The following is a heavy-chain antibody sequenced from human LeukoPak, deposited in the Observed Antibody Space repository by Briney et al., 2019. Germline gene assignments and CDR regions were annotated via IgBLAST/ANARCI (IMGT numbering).Heavy chain of an antibody. Sequence: PSETLSLTCTVSGGSISSSSYFWGWIRQPPGKGLEWIGSIYYSGSTYYNPSLKSRVTISVDTSKNQFSLKLSSVTAADTAVYCCAPGVVDLEAFDIWGQGTMVTVSS. CDR3: APGVVDLEAFDI. J-gene: IGHJ3*02. CDR1: GGSISSSSYF. V-gene: IGHV4-39*07. D-gene: IGHD2-15*01. CDR2: IYYSGST.